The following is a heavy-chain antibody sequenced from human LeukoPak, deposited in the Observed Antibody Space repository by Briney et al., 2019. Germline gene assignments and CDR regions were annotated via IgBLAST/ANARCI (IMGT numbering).Heavy chain of an antibody. D-gene: IGHD3-10*01. CDR1: GGSINSSFY. V-gene: IGHV4-39*01. CDR2: VYYSGTT. Sequence: PSETLSLTCTVSGGSINSSFYWDWIRQPPGKGLEWIGSVYYSGTTYYNTSFRSRITISVDTSKTVLSLKLTSVTAADTAVYYCASRYYGSGSYLPTDYWGQGTLVTVSS. CDR3: ASRYYGSGSYLPTDY. J-gene: IGHJ4*02.